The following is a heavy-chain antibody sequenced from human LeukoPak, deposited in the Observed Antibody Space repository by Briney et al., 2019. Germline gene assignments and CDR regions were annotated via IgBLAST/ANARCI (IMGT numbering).Heavy chain of an antibody. D-gene: IGHD1-7*01. J-gene: IGHJ4*02. CDR2: IRSSSSTI. V-gene: IGHV3-48*01. Sequence: GGSLRLSCAASGFTFSDYSMNGVRQAPGKGLEWVSFIRSSSSTIFYADAVKGRFTISRDNAKNSLYLQMNSLRAEDTAVYYCARALPRLDLRGNDYWGQGTLVTVSS. CDR3: ARALPRLDLRGNDY. CDR1: GFTFSDYS.